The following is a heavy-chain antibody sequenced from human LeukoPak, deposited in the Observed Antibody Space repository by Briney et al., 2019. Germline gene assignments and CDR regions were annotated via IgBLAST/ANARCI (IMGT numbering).Heavy chain of an antibody. J-gene: IGHJ5*02. D-gene: IGHD6-13*01. CDR3: ARDLSAAGTINPYNWFDP. CDR2: IIPIFGTA. CDR1: GYTFTSYG. V-gene: IGHV1-69*13. Sequence: SVNVSCKASGYTFTSYGISWVRQAPGQGLEWMGGIIPIFGTANYAQKFQGRVTITADESTSTAYMELSSLRSEDTAVYYCARDLSAAGTINPYNWFDPWGQGTLVTVSS.